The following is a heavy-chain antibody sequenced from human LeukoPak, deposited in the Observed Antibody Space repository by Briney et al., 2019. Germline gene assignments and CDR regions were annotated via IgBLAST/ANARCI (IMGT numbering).Heavy chain of an antibody. CDR3: ARGDSLYSSSWADAFDI. CDR1: GFTFSSYE. CDR2: ISSSGSTI. Sequence: GGSLRLSCAASGFTFSSYEMNWVRQAPGKGLEWVSYISSSGSTIHYADSVKGRFTISRDNAKNSLYLQMNSLRAEDTAVYYCARGDSLYSSSWADAFDIWGQGTMVTVSS. J-gene: IGHJ3*02. D-gene: IGHD6-13*01. V-gene: IGHV3-48*03.